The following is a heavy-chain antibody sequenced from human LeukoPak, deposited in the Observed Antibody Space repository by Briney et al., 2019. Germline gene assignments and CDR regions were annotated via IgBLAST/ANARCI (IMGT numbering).Heavy chain of an antibody. V-gene: IGHV4-4*07. CDR1: GGSISSYY. D-gene: IGHD5-18*01. Sequence: PSETLSLTCTVSGGSISSYYWSWIRQPAGKGLEWIGRIYTSGSTNYNPSLKSRVTISVDTSKNQFSLKLSSVTAADTAVYYCARVGRGYSYGYIFGAFDIWGQGTMVTVSS. J-gene: IGHJ3*02. CDR3: ARVGRGYSYGYIFGAFDI. CDR2: IYTSGST.